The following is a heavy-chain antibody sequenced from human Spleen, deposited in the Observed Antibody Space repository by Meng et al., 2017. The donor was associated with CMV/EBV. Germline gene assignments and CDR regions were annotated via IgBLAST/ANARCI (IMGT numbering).Heavy chain of an antibody. V-gene: IGHV3-7*01. CDR1: GFTFSTYW. D-gene: IGHD6-6*01. Sequence: GESLKISCAASGFTFSTYWMRWVRQAPGKGLEWVANIEQDGSEKNYVDSVKGRFTISRDNAKSSLYLQMNSLRAEDTAVYHCARDSGDYSSSFDYWGQGTLVTVSS. CDR3: ARDSGDYSSSFDY. CDR2: IEQDGSEK. J-gene: IGHJ4*02.